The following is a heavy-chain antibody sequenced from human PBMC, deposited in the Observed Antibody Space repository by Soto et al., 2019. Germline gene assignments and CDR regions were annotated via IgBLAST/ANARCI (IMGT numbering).Heavy chain of an antibody. D-gene: IGHD6-19*01. V-gene: IGHV3-23*01. Sequence: DVQLLESGGGLVQPGGSLRLSCEASGFTFSTFAMSWVRQAPGKGPEWVSGISGSGTSTYYADSVKGRFTISRDNSKNTLYLQMNSLRDEDTAVYYCAKAEQWLIAYFDYWGQGTLVTVSS. J-gene: IGHJ4*02. CDR1: GFTFSTFA. CDR3: AKAEQWLIAYFDY. CDR2: ISGSGTST.